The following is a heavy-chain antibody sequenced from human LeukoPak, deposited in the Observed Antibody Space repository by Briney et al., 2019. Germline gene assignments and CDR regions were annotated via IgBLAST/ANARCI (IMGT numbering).Heavy chain of an antibody. J-gene: IGHJ4*02. D-gene: IGHD1-26*01. CDR1: GFTFSSYA. CDR2: ISGSGGST. CDR3: AKDPNSGSYYPYYFDF. Sequence: GGSLRLSCAASGFTFSSYAMSWVRQAPGKGLEWVSAISGSGGSTYYADSVKGRFTISRDNSKNTLYLQMNSLRAEDTAVYYCAKDPNSGSYYPYYFDFWGQGTLVTVSS. V-gene: IGHV3-23*01.